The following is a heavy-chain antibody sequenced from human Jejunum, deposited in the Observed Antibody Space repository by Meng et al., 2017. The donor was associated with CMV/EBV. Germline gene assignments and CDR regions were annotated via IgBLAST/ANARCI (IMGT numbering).Heavy chain of an antibody. Sequence: CAAAGFTFSDAYMGWVRQAPGKGLEWVGRIKTRAGGGTTEYGALLRDRFTVSRDDSKTTLYLQMNSLKTEDTGIYYCTTGYSSSFFGWGQGTLVTVSS. CDR1: GFTFSDAY. D-gene: IGHD6-6*01. J-gene: IGHJ4*02. CDR3: TTGYSSSFFG. V-gene: IGHV3-15*07. CDR2: IKTRAGGGTT.